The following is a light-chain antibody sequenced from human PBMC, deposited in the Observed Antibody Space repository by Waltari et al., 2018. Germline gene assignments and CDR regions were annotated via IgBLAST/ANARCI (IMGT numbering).Light chain of an antibody. Sequence: QSALTQPRSVSGSPGPSVTISCTGISSDVGRYDYASWYQQHPGKAPKLVIYNVSKRPSGVPDRVSGSKSGNTASLTISGLQAEDEGDYYCCSYAAASHWVFGGGTKLTVL. V-gene: IGLV2-11*01. CDR3: CSYAAASHWV. J-gene: IGLJ3*02. CDR2: NVS. CDR1: SSDVGRYDY.